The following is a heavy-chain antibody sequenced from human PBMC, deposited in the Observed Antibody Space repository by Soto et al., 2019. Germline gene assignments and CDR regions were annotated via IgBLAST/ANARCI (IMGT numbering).Heavy chain of an antibody. D-gene: IGHD6-19*01. CDR1: GGTLSSYA. Sequence: SCNASGGTLSSYAISWVRQAPGQGLEWIGGIIPIFGTTDYARRFQGRGTITADESTTTAYMELTSLRSEDTAVYYCARVRSAGRTGDYYYVMDFLGQGTTVT. V-gene: IGHV1-69*01. J-gene: IGHJ6*02. CDR3: ARVRSAGRTGDYYYVMDF. CDR2: IIPIFGTT.